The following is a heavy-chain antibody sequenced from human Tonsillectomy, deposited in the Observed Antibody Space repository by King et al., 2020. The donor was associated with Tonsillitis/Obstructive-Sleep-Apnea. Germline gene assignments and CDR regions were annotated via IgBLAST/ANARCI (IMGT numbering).Heavy chain of an antibody. CDR3: AKGPGYDFWSSYPNYFDY. Sequence: VQLVESGGGLVQPGGSLRLSCEASGFTFSNYAMSWVRQAPGKGLEWVSLISGSETKNYADSVKGRFTISRDNSQKTLYLQMNSLRAGDTATYYCAKGPGYDFWSSYPNYFDYWGQGTLVTVSS. V-gene: IGHV3-23*04. CDR2: ISGSETK. D-gene: IGHD3-3*01. J-gene: IGHJ4*02. CDR1: GFTFSNYA.